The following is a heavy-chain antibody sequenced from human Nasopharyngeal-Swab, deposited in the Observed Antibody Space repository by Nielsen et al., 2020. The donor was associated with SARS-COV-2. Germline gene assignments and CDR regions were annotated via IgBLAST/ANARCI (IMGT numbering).Heavy chain of an antibody. CDR1: GGIFSSYA. Sequence: SVQVSCKASGGIFSSYAISWGRQAPGQGLAGMGGIIPIFGTANYAQKFQGRVTITADKPTSTAYMELSSLRSEDTAVYYFARDRSQYDILTGYPYYFDYWGQGTLVTVSS. D-gene: IGHD3-9*01. J-gene: IGHJ4*02. CDR2: IIPIFGTA. V-gene: IGHV1-69*06. CDR3: ARDRSQYDILTGYPYYFDY.